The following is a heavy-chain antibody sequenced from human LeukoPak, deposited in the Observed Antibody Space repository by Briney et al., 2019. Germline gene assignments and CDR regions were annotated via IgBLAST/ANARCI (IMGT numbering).Heavy chain of an antibody. CDR1: GGSFSGYY. D-gene: IGHD3-10*01. V-gene: IGHV4-34*01. CDR2: INHSGST. J-gene: IGHJ4*02. Sequence: NRSETLSLTCAVYGGSFSGYYWSWIRHPPGKGLEWFGEINHSGSTNYHPSLKSRVTISVDTSKNQFSLKLSSVTAEDTAVYYCARGRLNPRGSGSYYLDYWGQGTLVTVSS. CDR3: ARGRLNPRGSGSYYLDY.